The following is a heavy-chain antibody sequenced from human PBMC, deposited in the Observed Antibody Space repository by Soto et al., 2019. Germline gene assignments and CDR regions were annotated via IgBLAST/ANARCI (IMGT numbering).Heavy chain of an antibody. J-gene: IGHJ4*02. Sequence: QVPLVQSGAEVKKPGSSVKVSCKASGGTFSSYTISWVRQAPGQGLEWMGRIIPILGIANYAQKFQGRVTITADKSTSTAYMELSSLRSEDTAVYYCATRTDSGSYYFDYWGQGTLVTVSS. CDR1: GGTFSSYT. D-gene: IGHD1-26*01. CDR3: ATRTDSGSYYFDY. V-gene: IGHV1-69*02. CDR2: IIPILGIA.